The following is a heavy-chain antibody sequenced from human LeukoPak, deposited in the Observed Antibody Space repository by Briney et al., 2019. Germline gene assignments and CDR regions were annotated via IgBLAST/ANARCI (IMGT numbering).Heavy chain of an antibody. CDR1: GFTFSSYA. Sequence: PGGSLRLPCAASGFTFSSYAMSWVRQAPGKGLDLEWVSSISHSDAATYYADSVKGRFTISRDNSKNTLWLQMNSLRAEDTAVYYCAKVGYSGFDSNDYWGQGALVTVSS. CDR3: AKVGYSGFDSNDY. CDR2: ISHSDAAT. J-gene: IGHJ4*02. V-gene: IGHV3-23*01. D-gene: IGHD5-12*01.